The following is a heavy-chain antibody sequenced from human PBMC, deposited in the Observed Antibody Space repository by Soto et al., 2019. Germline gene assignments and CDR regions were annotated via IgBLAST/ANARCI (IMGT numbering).Heavy chain of an antibody. J-gene: IGHJ3*02. CDR2: INQDASQT. V-gene: IGHV3-7*01. D-gene: IGHD3-16*01. CDR1: RFTFSNYW. Sequence: EVQLVQSGGGLVQPGGSLRLSCAASRFTFSNYWMSWVRQAPGKGLEWVANINQDASQTYYVDSVKGRFTISRDNAKNSLYLQMYSLRAEDTAVYYCARPWNTDYTTDAFDIWGQGTMVTVSS. CDR3: ARPWNTDYTTDAFDI.